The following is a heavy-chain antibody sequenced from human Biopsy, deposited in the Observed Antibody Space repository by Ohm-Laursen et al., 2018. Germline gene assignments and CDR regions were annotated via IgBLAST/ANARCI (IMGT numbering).Heavy chain of an antibody. J-gene: IGHJ4*02. CDR3: ARQVDFWSGYVDY. V-gene: IGHV4-39*01. CDR2: IYYSGNT. D-gene: IGHD3-3*01. CDR1: GGSISDSTYH. Sequence: SQTLSITCTVSGGSISDSTYHWGWIRQSPGKGLEWIGNIYYSGNTDYSPSLKSRVTISVDTSNNQFPLKLRSVTAADTAVYYCARQVDFWSGYVDYWGQGTLVAVSS.